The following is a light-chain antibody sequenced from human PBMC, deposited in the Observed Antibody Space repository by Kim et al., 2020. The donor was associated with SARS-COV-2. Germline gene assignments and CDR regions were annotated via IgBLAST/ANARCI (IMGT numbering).Light chain of an antibody. CDR1: QSVSSSY. Sequence: PGERATLSCRASQSVSSSYLAWYQQKPGQAPRLLIYGASSRATGIPDRFRGSGSGTDFTLTISRLEPEDFAVYYCQQYGSSPPYTFGQGTKLEIK. CDR2: GAS. V-gene: IGKV3-20*01. CDR3: QQYGSSPPYT. J-gene: IGKJ2*01.